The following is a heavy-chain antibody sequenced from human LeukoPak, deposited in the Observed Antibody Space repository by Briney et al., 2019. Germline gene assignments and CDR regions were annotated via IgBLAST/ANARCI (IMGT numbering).Heavy chain of an antibody. J-gene: IGHJ4*02. Sequence: ASVKVSCKSSGYTFTSYYMYWVRQAPGQGLEWMGIINPSGGSTSYAQKSQGRVTMTRDTSTSTVYMELSSLRSEDTAVYYCARDSGMARGTVDYWGQGTLVTVSS. CDR2: INPSGGST. D-gene: IGHD3-10*01. CDR3: ARDSGMARGTVDY. V-gene: IGHV1-46*01. CDR1: GYTFTSYY.